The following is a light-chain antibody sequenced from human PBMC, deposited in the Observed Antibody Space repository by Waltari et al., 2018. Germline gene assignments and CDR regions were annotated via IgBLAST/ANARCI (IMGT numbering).Light chain of an antibody. CDR1: ISNIGSAT. V-gene: IGLV1-44*01. Sequence: QSVLTQPPSVSATPGQRVTISCSGSISNIGSATVNWYQHLPGTAPRLVMFSDFQRPSGVPERLSGSNSGTSASLAISGLQSDDEAVYFCSTWDHGLKGPVFGGGTKLTVL. CDR2: SDF. J-gene: IGLJ2*01. CDR3: STWDHGLKGPV.